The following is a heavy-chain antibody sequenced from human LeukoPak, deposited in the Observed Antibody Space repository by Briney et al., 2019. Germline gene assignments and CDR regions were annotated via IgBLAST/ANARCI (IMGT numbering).Heavy chain of an antibody. D-gene: IGHD3-22*01. Sequence: SETLSLTCTVSGGSISSYYWSRIRQPPGKGLEWIGYIYYSGSTNYNPSLKSRVTISVDTSKNQFSLKLSSVTAADTAVYYCARRGRDYYDSSGYYPLWGQGTLVTVSS. CDR2: IYYSGST. J-gene: IGHJ4*02. CDR1: GGSISSYY. V-gene: IGHV4-59*01. CDR3: ARRGRDYYDSSGYYPL.